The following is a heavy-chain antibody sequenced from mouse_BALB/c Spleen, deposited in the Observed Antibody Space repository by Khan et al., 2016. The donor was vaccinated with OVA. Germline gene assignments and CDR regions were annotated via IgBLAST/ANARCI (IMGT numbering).Heavy chain of an antibody. D-gene: IGHD2-2*01. V-gene: IGHV1-61*01. CDR3: ARREKYGYDPSWFAY. J-gene: IGHJ3*01. Sequence: QVQLKQSGAELVRPGASVKLSCKAAGYTFTSYWMNWVKQRPGHGLEWIGKINPSDSETHYNQMFKDKATLTVDKSSSTAYMQLSSLTSEDSAVYYVARREKYGYDPSWFAYWGQGTLVTVSA. CDR2: INPSDSET. CDR1: GYTFTSYW.